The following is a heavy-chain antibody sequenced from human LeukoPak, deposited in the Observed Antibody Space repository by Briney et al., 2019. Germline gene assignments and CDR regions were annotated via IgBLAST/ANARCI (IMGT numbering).Heavy chain of an antibody. D-gene: IGHD1-26*01. CDR1: GFTFSDAW. CDR2: IKSKTDGGTT. V-gene: IGHV3-15*01. CDR3: TTRGGSFSIFDY. Sequence: TGGSLRLSCAASGFTFSDAWMSWVRQAPGKGLEWVGRIKSKTDGGTTDYAAPVKGRFTISRDDSKNTLYLQMDSLKTEDTAVYYCTTRGGSFSIFDYWGQGTLVTVSS. J-gene: IGHJ4*02.